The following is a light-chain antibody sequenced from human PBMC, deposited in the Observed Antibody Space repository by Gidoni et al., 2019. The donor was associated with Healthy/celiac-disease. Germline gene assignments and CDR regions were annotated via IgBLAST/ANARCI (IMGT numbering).Light chain of an antibody. V-gene: IGKV3-15*01. Sequence: EIVMTQSPATLSVSPGERATLSCRASQSVSSNLAWYQQKPGQAPRLLIYGASTRATGIPARFSGSGSGTEFTLTISSLQSEDFAVYYCQQYNNWPCSFGQXTKLEIK. CDR3: QQYNNWPCS. CDR2: GAS. J-gene: IGKJ2*04. CDR1: QSVSSN.